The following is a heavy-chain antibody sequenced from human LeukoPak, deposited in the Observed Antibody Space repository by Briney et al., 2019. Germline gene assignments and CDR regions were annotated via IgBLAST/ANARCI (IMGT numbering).Heavy chain of an antibody. J-gene: IGHJ4*02. Sequence: SVTVSCTASGGTFSSYAISWVRQAPGQGLEWMGGIIPIFGTANYAQKFQGRVTITADEFTSTAYMELSSLRSEDTAVYYCAREGIAAAGGGAQGVYWGQGTLVTVSS. CDR1: GGTFSSYA. CDR2: IIPIFGTA. V-gene: IGHV1-69*13. D-gene: IGHD6-13*01. CDR3: AREGIAAAGGGAQGVY.